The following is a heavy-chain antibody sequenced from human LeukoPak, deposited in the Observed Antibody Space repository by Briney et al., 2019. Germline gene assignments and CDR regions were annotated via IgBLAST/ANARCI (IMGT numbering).Heavy chain of an antibody. CDR2: IYYSGST. V-gene: IGHV4-39*01. Sequence: SETLSLTCTVSGGSISSSSYYWGWIRQPPGKGLEWIGSIYYSGSTYYNPSLKSRVTISVDTSKNQFSLKLSSVTAADTAVYYCASREYKYQLLLPDAFDIWGQGTMVTVSS. D-gene: IGHD2-2*01. J-gene: IGHJ3*02. CDR1: GGSISSSSYY. CDR3: ASREYKYQLLLPDAFDI.